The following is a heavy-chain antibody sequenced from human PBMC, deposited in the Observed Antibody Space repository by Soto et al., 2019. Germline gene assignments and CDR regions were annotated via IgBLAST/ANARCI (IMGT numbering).Heavy chain of an antibody. CDR2: MYHSGST. J-gene: IGHJ4*02. V-gene: IGHV4-30-2*01. CDR3: PKVPAY. Sequence: SSETLSLTCAVSGGSISSGGYSWSWIRQPPGKGLEWIGYMYHSGSTYYNPSLKSRVTISIDRSKNQFSLKLSSVTAADTAVYYCPKVPAYWRQGFLVIVSS. D-gene: IGHD2-2*01. CDR1: GGSISSGGYS.